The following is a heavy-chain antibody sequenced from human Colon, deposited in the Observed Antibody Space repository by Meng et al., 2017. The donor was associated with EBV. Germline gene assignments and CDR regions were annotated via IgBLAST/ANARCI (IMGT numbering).Heavy chain of an antibody. J-gene: IGHJ4*02. V-gene: IGHV6-1*01. CDR3: ARDPAISVVIAFDF. CDR2: TDLMSKWYN. Sequence: LQQSGPGLVKPAQALSLSRAISGDSVARNSVALNWIRQSPSRGLEWLGRTDLMSKWYNDYTVSVTARITINADTSMNQFSLQLNSMPPEDTAVYYCARDPAISVVIAFDFWGQGTLVTVSS. D-gene: IGHD3-22*01. CDR1: GDSVARNSVA.